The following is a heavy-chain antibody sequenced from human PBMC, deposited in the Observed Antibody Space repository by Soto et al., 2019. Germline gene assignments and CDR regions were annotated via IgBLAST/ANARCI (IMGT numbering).Heavy chain of an antibody. CDR1: GYTFTSYG. D-gene: IGHD1-26*01. J-gene: IGHJ4*02. CDR2: IIPILGIA. V-gene: IGHV1-69*10. Sequence: GASVKVSCKASGYTFTSYGISWVRQAPGQGLEWMGWIIPILGIANYAQKFQGRVTITADKSTSTAYMELSSLRSEDTAVYYCARTLGARANFDYWGQGTLVTVSS. CDR3: ARTLGARANFDY.